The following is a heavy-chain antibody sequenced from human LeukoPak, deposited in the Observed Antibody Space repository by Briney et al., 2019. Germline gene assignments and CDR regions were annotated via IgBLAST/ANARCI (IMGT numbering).Heavy chain of an antibody. CDR3: AREPSIAAAGIDY. V-gene: IGHV4-39*07. D-gene: IGHD6-13*01. CDR2: IYYSGST. Sequence: SETLSLTCTVSGGSISSSSYYWGWIRQPPGKGLEWIGSIYYSGSTYYNPSLKSRVTISVDTSKNQFSLKLSSVTAADTAVYYCAREPSIAAAGIDYWGQGTLVTASS. CDR1: GGSISSSSYY. J-gene: IGHJ4*02.